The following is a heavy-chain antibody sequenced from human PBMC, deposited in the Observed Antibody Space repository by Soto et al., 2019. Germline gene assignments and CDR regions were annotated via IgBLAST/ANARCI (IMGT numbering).Heavy chain of an antibody. V-gene: IGHV3-30-3*01. Sequence: GGSLRLSCTASGFTFSSYAMHWVRQAPGKGLEWVAVISYDGSNKYYADSVKGRFTISRDNSKNTLYLQMNSLRAEDTAVYYCARDHGRILGFPGPLDVWGQGTTVTVSS. CDR3: ARDHGRILGFPGPLDV. CDR2: ISYDGSNK. CDR1: GFTFSSYA. D-gene: IGHD3-3*01. J-gene: IGHJ6*02.